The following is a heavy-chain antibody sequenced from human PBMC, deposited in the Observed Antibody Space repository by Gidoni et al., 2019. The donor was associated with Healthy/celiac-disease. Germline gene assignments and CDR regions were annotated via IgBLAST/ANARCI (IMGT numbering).Heavy chain of an antibody. D-gene: IGHD6-19*01. J-gene: IGHJ4*02. CDR2: ISYDGSNK. CDR1: GFTFSSYA. CDR3: AREKRTQWLVRTSPNYFDY. Sequence: QVQLVESGGGVVPPGWSLRLSCAASGFTFSSYAMHWVRQASGKGLEWVAVISYDGSNKYYADSVKGRVTIPRDNSKNTLYLQMNSLRAEDTAVYYCAREKRTQWLVRTSPNYFDYWGQGTLVTVSS. V-gene: IGHV3-30-3*01.